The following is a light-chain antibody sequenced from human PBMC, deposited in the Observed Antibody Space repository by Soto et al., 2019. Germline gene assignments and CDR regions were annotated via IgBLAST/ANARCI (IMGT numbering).Light chain of an antibody. CDR3: QVWDSSEGV. Sequence: SYELTQTPSVSVAPGKTATITCGGNNIGSKSVHWYQQRPGQAPVVVIYYDSDRPSGIPERFSGSNSGNTATLTISRVEAGDEADYYWQVWDSSEGVFGTGTKLTVL. V-gene: IGLV3-21*04. CDR1: NIGSKS. CDR2: YDS. J-gene: IGLJ1*01.